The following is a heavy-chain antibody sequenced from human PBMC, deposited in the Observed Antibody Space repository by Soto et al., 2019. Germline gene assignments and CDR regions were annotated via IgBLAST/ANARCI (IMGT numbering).Heavy chain of an antibody. J-gene: IGHJ5*02. V-gene: IGHV3-30*03. CDR3: TRDYWFDP. CDR1: GFTFNSYD. Sequence: QVQLVESGGGVVQPGRSLRLSCAASGFTFNSYDMHWVRQAPGKGLEWLAAISYHGTNKYYADSVKGRFTISRDNPKNTLHLQMNSLRAEDTAVYYCTRDYWFDPWGQGTLVTVSS. CDR2: ISYHGTNK.